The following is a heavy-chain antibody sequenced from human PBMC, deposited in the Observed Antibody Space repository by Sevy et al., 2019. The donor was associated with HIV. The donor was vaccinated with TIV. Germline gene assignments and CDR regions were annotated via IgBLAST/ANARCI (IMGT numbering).Heavy chain of an antibody. CDR2: ISAYNGNT. Sequence: ASVKVSCKASGYTFTSYGISWVRQAPGQGLEWMGCISAYNGNTNYAQKLQGRVTMTTDTSTSTAYMELRSLRSDDTAVYYCARGGITIFGSLNYYYMDVWGKGTTVTVSS. D-gene: IGHD3-3*01. CDR3: ARGGITIFGSLNYYYMDV. V-gene: IGHV1-18*01. J-gene: IGHJ6*03. CDR1: GYTFTSYG.